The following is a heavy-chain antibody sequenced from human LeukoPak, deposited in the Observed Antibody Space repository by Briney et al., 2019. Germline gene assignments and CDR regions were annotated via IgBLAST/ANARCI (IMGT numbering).Heavy chain of an antibody. J-gene: IGHJ6*03. V-gene: IGHV3-48*04. CDR3: ARHLGYMDV. CDR2: ISSSSTI. CDR1: GFTFSSYS. Sequence: GGSLRLSCAASGFTFSSYSIDWVRQAPGKGLEWLSYISSSSTIYYADSVKGRFTISRDNAKNSLYLQMNSLRAEDTAVYYCARHLGYMDVWGKGTTVTVSS.